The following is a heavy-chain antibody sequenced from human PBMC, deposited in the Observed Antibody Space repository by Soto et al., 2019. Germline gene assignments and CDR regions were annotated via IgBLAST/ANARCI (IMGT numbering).Heavy chain of an antibody. CDR3: ARDQTDSGGYSDS. D-gene: IGHD3-22*01. J-gene: IGHJ4*02. Sequence: QVQLVESGGGVVQPGGSLRLSCEGSGFPFRSYGIQWVRQAPGKGLEWLGLIWNDGSHAYYADSVKGRFTISRDNSKNTVFLQLSNLRAEDTAVYFCARDQTDSGGYSDSWGQGTLVIVSS. CDR2: IWNDGSHA. CDR1: GFPFRSYG. V-gene: IGHV3-33*01.